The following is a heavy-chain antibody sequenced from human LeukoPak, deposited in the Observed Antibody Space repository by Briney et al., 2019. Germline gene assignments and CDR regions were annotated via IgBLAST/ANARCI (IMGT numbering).Heavy chain of an antibody. CDR3: ARVGNYYDSSGDYWYFDL. CDR1: GYSFTSYW. J-gene: IGHJ2*01. CDR2: IDPSDSYT. V-gene: IGHV5-10-1*01. D-gene: IGHD3-22*01. Sequence: GEYLKISCKGSGYSFTSYWISWVRQMPGKGLEWIGRIDPSDSYTNYSPSFQGHVTISADKSISTAYLQWSSLKASDTAMYYCARVGNYYDSSGDYWYFDLWGRGTLVTVSS.